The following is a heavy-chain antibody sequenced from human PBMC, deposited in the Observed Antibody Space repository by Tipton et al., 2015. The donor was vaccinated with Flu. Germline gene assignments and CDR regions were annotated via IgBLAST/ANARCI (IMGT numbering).Heavy chain of an antibody. CDR2: IYYSGST. J-gene: IGHJ5*02. CDR3: ARQAAGTYDYGDYVGWFDP. Sequence: TLSLTCTVSGGSISSSSYYWGWIRQPPGKGLEWIGSIYYSGSTYYNPSLKSRVTISVDTSKNQFSLKLSSVTAADTAVYYCARQAAGTYDYGDYVGWFDPWGQGTLVTVSS. V-gene: IGHV4-39*01. D-gene: IGHD4-17*01. CDR1: GGSISSSSYY.